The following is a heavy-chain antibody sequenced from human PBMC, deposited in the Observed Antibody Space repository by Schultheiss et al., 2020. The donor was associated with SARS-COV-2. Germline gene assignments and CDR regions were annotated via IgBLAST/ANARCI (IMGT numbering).Heavy chain of an antibody. D-gene: IGHD1-26*01. Sequence: GGSLRLSCAASGFTFSSYAMHWVRQAPGKGLEWVAVISYDGSNKYYADSVKGRFTISRDNSKNTLYLQMNSLRAEDTAVYYCASGLVGAIDYWGQGTLVTVSS. J-gene: IGHJ4*02. CDR1: GFTFSSYA. CDR3: ASGLVGAIDY. CDR2: ISYDGSNK. V-gene: IGHV3-30*07.